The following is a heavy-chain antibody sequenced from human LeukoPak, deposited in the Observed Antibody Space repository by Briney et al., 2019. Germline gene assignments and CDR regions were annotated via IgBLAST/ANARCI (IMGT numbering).Heavy chain of an antibody. CDR1: GYTFTSYG. CDR3: ARVEAARPPYYYMDV. J-gene: IGHJ6*03. Sequence: SVKVSCKASGYTFTSYGISWVRQAPGQGLEWMGGIIPIFGTANYAQKFQGRVTITADESTSTAYMELSSLRSEDTAVYYCARVEAARPPYYYMDVWGKGTTVTVSS. D-gene: IGHD6-6*01. V-gene: IGHV1-69*13. CDR2: IIPIFGTA.